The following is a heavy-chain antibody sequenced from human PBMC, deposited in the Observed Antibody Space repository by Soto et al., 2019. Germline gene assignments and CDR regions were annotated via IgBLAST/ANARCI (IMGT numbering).Heavy chain of an antibody. D-gene: IGHD3-3*01. J-gene: IGHJ6*03. CDR3: AREEYDFWSGHRHYYYYMDV. V-gene: IGHV4-34*01. CDR1: GGSFSGYY. Sequence: SETLSLTCAVYGGSFSGYYWSWIRQPPGKGLEWIGEINHSGSTNYNPSLKSRVTISVDTSKNQFSLKLSSVTAADTAVYYCAREEYDFWSGHRHYYYYMDVWGKGTTVTVSS. CDR2: INHSGST.